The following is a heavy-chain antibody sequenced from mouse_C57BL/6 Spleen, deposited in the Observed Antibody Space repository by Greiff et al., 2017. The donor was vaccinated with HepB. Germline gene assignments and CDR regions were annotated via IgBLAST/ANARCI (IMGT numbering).Heavy chain of an antibody. CDR3: ARSLYYYGSEGYAMDY. CDR2: IYPGDGDT. D-gene: IGHD1-1*01. J-gene: IGHJ4*01. CDR1: GYAFSSSW. Sequence: QVQLQQSGPELVKPGASVKISCKASGYAFSSSWMNWVKQRPGKGLEWIGRIYPGDGDTNYNGKFKGKATLTADKSSSTAYMQLSSLTSEDSAVYFCARSLYYYGSEGYAMDYWGQGTSVTVSS. V-gene: IGHV1-82*01.